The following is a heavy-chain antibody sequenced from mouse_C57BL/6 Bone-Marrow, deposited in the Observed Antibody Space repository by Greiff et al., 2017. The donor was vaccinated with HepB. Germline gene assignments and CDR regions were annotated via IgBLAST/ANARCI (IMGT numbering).Heavy chain of an antibody. V-gene: IGHV2-6-1*01. D-gene: IGHD2-1*01. CDR1: GFSLTSYG. CDR2: IWSDGST. Sequence: VKVVESGPGLVAPSQSLSITCTVSGFSLTSYGVHWVRQPPGKGLEWLVVIWSDGSTTYNSALKSRLSISKDNSKSQVFLKMNSLQTDDTAMYYCARHGGGYGNYWYFDVWGTGTTVTVSS. CDR3: ARHGGGYGNYWYFDV. J-gene: IGHJ1*03.